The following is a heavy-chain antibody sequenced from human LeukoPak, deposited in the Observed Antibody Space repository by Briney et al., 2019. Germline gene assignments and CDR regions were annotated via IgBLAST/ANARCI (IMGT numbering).Heavy chain of an antibody. D-gene: IGHD3-3*01. CDR1: GGTFSSYA. J-gene: IGHJ6*02. V-gene: IGHV1-69*05. CDR3: ARHTYYDFWSGYSASASYGMDV. CDR2: IIPIFGTA. Sequence: GASVKVSCKASGGTFSSYAISWVRQAPGQGLEWMGGIIPIFGTANYAQKFQGRVTITRDTSASTAYMELSSLRSEDTAVYYSARHTYYDFWSGYSASASYGMDVWGQGTTVTVSS.